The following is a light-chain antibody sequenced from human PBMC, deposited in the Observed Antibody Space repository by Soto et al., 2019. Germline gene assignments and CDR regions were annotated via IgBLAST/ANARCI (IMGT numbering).Light chain of an antibody. CDR3: QTWDTGARVV. J-gene: IGLJ2*01. CDR1: SGQSSYA. Sequence: QSVLTQSPSASASLGASVKLTCTLSSGQSSYAIAWHQQQPEKGPRYLMKLSSDGSHSKGDGIPDRFSGSSSGAERYLTITSLQSEDDADYYCQTWDTGARVVFGGGTKLTVL. V-gene: IGLV4-69*01. CDR2: LSSDGSH.